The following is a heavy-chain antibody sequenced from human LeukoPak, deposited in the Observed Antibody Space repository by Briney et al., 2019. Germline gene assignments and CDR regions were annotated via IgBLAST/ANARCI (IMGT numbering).Heavy chain of an antibody. CDR3: ARVPYDYVWGSYRYTPYFDY. Sequence: PSETLSLTCAVYGGSFSGYYWSWIRQPPGKGLEWIGEINHSGSTNYNPSLKSRVTISVDTSKNQFSLKLSSVTAADTAVYYCARVPYDYVWGSYRYTPYFDYWGQGTLVTVSS. CDR1: GGSFSGYY. D-gene: IGHD3-16*02. J-gene: IGHJ4*02. V-gene: IGHV4-34*01. CDR2: INHSGST.